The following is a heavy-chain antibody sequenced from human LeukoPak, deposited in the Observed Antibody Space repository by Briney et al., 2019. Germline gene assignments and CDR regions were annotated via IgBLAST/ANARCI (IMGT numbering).Heavy chain of an antibody. D-gene: IGHD2-8*02. CDR1: GFSFSIYG. Sequence: GGSLRLSCAASGFSFSIYGMHWVRQAPGKGLEWVAVIWYDGSKKYYADSVKGRFTISRDNSKNTLYLQMDSLRAEDTAVYYCARYNTGSVDYWGQGTLVTVSS. CDR2: IWYDGSKK. CDR3: ARYNTGSVDY. J-gene: IGHJ4*02. V-gene: IGHV3-33*01.